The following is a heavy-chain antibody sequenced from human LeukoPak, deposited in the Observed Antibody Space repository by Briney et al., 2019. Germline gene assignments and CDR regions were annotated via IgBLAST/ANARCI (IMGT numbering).Heavy chain of an antibody. V-gene: IGHV6-1*01. CDR1: GDNVSSNSAA. CDR2: TYYRSKWYN. Sequence: SQTLSLTCAISGDNVSSNSAAWNWIRQSPSRGLEWLGRTYYRSKWYNDYAISMRGRITINPDTSKNQFSLQLNSVTPEDSAVYFCARDSSAMFDFWGQGTLVAVSS. CDR3: ARDSSAMFDF. D-gene: IGHD2-2*01. J-gene: IGHJ4*02.